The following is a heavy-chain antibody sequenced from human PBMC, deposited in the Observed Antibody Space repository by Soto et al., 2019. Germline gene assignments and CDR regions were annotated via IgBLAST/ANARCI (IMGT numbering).Heavy chain of an antibody. D-gene: IGHD5-18*01. CDR2: IKRGGSGT. Sequence: EVQLVESGGDLVQPGGSLRLSCAGSGFTFSAYWMSWVRHGPGKGLEWVAMIKRGGSGTHYVDSVKGRFTISRDNAKNSLYQQMSSLRVEATAVYYCASLDTAEIQTAAYWGQGTLVTVSS. CDR1: GFTFSAYW. V-gene: IGHV3-7*01. CDR3: ASLDTAEIQTAAY. J-gene: IGHJ4*02.